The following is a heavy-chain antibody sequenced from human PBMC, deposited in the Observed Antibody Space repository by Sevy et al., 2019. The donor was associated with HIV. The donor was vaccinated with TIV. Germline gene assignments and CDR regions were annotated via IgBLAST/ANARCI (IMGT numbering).Heavy chain of an antibody. CDR3: VRRSSYSDSSGYYSFDY. CDR2: GSGSGSNT. D-gene: IGHD3-22*01. J-gene: IGHJ4*02. CDR1: GFTFSNHV. V-gene: IGHV3-23*01. Sequence: GGSLRLSCAASGFTFSNHVMNWVRQAPGKGLEWVSAGSGSGSNTYYADSVQGRFTISRDNSKNTLYLQMNTLRAEDTAVYHCVRRSSYSDSSGYYSFDYWGQGTLVTVSS.